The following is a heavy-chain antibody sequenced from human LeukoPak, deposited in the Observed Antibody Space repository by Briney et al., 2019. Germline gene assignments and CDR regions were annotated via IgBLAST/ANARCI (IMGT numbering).Heavy chain of an antibody. Sequence: PSETLSLTCAVHGGSFSGYYWSWIRQPPGKGLEWIREMNHSGSTNYNPSLKSRVTISVDTSKNKFSLNLSSVASAHTPLYYFPRGLGGGWLTVRGNWFDPWGQGTLVTVSS. D-gene: IGHD3-16*01. J-gene: IGHJ5*02. V-gene: IGHV4-34*01. CDR2: MNHSGST. CDR3: PRGLGGGWLTVRGNWFDP. CDR1: GGSFSGYY.